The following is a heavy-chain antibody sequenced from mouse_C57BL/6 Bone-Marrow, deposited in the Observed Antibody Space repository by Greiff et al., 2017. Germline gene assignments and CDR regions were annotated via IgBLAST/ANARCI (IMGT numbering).Heavy chain of an antibody. Sequence: VQLKQPGAELVMPGASVKLSCKASGYTFTSYWMHWVKQRPGQGLEWIGEIDPSDSYTNYNQKFKGKSTLTVDKSSSTAYMQLSSLTSEDSAVYYCARFKTGHFDYWGQGTTLTVSS. V-gene: IGHV1-69*01. CDR1: GYTFTSYW. CDR3: ARFKTGHFDY. CDR2: IDPSDSYT. J-gene: IGHJ2*01. D-gene: IGHD4-1*01.